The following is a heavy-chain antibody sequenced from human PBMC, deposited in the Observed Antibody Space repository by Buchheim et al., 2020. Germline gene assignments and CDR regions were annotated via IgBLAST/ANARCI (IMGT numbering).Heavy chain of an antibody. CDR3: VRDLSWSFDC. CDR2: IRSAGG. CDR1: GLTFGEES. Sequence: EVHLAESGGGLIQPGGSLRLSCSASGLTFGEESMNWVRQAPGKGLEWISRIRSAGGSYGDLVKGRFTISRDNAQRSLYLQMNSLRIEDTAVYFCVRDLSWSFDCWGQG. D-gene: IGHD3-3*01. J-gene: IGHJ4*02. V-gene: IGHV3-48*04.